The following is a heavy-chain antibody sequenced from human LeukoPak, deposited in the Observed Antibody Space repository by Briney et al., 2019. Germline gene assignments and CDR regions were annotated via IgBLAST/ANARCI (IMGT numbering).Heavy chain of an antibody. V-gene: IGHV1-69*13. D-gene: IGHD3-22*01. J-gene: IGHJ4*02. CDR3: ARSIYDSSGYYYY. Sequence: ASVKVSCKASGGTFSSYAISWVRQAPGQGLEWMGGIIPIFGTANYAQKFQGRVTNTADESTSTAYMELSSLRSEDTAVYYCARSIYDSSGYYYYWGQGTLVTVSS. CDR1: GGTFSSYA. CDR2: IIPIFGTA.